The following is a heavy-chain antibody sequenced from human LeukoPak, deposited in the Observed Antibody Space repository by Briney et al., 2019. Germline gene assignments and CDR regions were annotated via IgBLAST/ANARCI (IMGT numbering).Heavy chain of an antibody. Sequence: SETLSLTCTVSGGSISSYYWSWIRQPPGKGLEWIGYTYYSGSANYNPSLKSRVTISVDTSKNQFSLKLSSVTAADTAVYYCARWGSLDIVVVPAALYYFDYWGQGTLVTVSS. CDR1: GGSISSYY. J-gene: IGHJ4*02. D-gene: IGHD2-2*01. CDR2: TYYSGSA. V-gene: IGHV4-59*08. CDR3: ARWGSLDIVVVPAALYYFDY.